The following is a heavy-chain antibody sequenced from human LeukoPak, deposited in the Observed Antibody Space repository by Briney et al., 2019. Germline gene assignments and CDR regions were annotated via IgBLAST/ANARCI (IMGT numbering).Heavy chain of an antibody. CDR1: GGSISSYY. J-gene: IGHJ2*01. D-gene: IGHD7-27*01. CDR3: ARHAGTGAYWYFDL. Sequence: SETLSLTCTVSGGSISSYYWVWIRQPPGKGLEWIGSIYHSGSTYYNPSLKGRVTISLDTSKSQFSLKLSSVTAADTAVYYCARHAGTGAYWYFDLWGRGTLVTVSS. V-gene: IGHV4-38-2*02. CDR2: IYHSGST.